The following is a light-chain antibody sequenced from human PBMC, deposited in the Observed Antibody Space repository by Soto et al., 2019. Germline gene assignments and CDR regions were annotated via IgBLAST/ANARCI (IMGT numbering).Light chain of an antibody. CDR2: DAS. V-gene: IGKV3-11*01. Sequence: EIVLTQSPATLSLSPGERATLSCRASQSVSSYLAWYQQKPGQAPRLLIYDASNRATGIPARFSGSGSGTDITLTISSLEPEDFAVYYCQQRSNWPPFTFGPGTKVDI. CDR3: QQRSNWPPFT. J-gene: IGKJ3*01. CDR1: QSVSSY.